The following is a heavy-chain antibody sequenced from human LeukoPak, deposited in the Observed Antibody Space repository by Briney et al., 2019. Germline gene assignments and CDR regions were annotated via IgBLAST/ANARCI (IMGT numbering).Heavy chain of an antibody. J-gene: IGHJ6*03. V-gene: IGHV4-34*01. Sequence: PSETLSLTCAVYGGSFSGYYWSWIRQPPGKGLEWIGEINHSGSTNYNPSLKSRVTISVDTSKNQFSLKLSSVTAADTAVYYCASFGSSPRYYYYMDVWGKGTTVTVSS. D-gene: IGHD6-13*01. CDR3: ASFGSSPRYYYYMDV. CDR1: GGSFSGYY. CDR2: INHSGST.